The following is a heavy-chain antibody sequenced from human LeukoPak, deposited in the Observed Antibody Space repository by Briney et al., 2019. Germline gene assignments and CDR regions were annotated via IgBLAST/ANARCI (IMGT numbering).Heavy chain of an antibody. D-gene: IGHD5-12*01. CDR2: IIPILGTA. Sequence: SVKVSCKASGGTFSSYAISWVRQAPGQGLEWMGGIIPILGTANYAQKFQGRVTITTDESTSTAYMELSSLRSEDTAVYYCLIVATHSGVFDYWGQGTLVTVSS. J-gene: IGHJ4*02. CDR1: GGTFSSYA. V-gene: IGHV1-69*05. CDR3: LIVATHSGVFDY.